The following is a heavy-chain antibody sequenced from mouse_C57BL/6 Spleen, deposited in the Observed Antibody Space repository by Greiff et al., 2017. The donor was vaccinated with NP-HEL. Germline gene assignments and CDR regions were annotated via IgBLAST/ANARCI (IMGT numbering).Heavy chain of an antibody. CDR3: ARGRANWDLYWYFDV. J-gene: IGHJ1*03. CDR1: GYTFTSYW. CDR2: IYPGSGST. Sequence: QVQLQQPGAELVKPGASVKMSCKASGYTFTSYWITWVKQRPGQGLEWIGDIYPGSGSTNYNEKFKSKATLTVDTSSSTAYMQLSSLTSEDSAVYYWARGRANWDLYWYFDVWGTGTTVTVSS. D-gene: IGHD4-1*01. V-gene: IGHV1-55*01.